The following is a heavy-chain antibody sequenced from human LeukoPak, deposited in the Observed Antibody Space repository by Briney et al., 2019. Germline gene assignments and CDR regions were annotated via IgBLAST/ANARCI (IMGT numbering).Heavy chain of an antibody. CDR3: ARHPVLLWFGVPFDY. V-gene: IGHV4-59*08. CDR1: GGSISTYF. CDR2: IYYSGST. D-gene: IGHD3-10*01. J-gene: IGHJ4*02. Sequence: SETLSLTCTVSGGSISTYFWSWIRQPPGKGLGWIGYIYYSGSTNYNPSLKSRVTISLDTSKNQFSLKLSSVTAADTAVYYCARHPVLLWFGVPFDYWGQGTLVTVSS.